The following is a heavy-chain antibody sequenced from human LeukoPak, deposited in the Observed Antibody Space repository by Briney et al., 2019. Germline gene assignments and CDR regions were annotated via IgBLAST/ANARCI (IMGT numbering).Heavy chain of an antibody. D-gene: IGHD1-26*01. CDR2: IKQDGREK. V-gene: IGHV3-7*01. CDR3: ARGSNSGSYYGSEYFQH. J-gene: IGHJ1*01. CDR1: GFTFSSYW. Sequence: GGSLRLSCAASGFTFSSYWMGWVRQAPGKGLEWVANIKQDGREKHYVDSVKGRFTISRDNAKNSLYLQMNSLRAEDTAVYYCARGSNSGSYYGSEYFQHWGQGTLVTVSS.